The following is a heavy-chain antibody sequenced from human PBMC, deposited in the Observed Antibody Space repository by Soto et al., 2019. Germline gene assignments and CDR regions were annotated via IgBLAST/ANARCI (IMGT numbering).Heavy chain of an antibody. Sequence: QVQLVESGGGVVQPGRSLRLSCAASEFTFSNYGMHWVRQAPGKGLEWVAVILNDGSNRYHADSVKDRFTISRDNSKNPPYMAMNSMRAEDTAVYYCARDDEYSGNGMSGWGQGTTVTVS. V-gene: IGHV3-33*01. D-gene: IGHD3-10*01. CDR1: EFTFSNYG. J-gene: IGHJ6*02. CDR2: ILNDGSNR. CDR3: ARDDEYSGNGMSG.